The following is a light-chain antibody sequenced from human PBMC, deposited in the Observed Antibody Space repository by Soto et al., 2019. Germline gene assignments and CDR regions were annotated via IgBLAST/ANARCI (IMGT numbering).Light chain of an antibody. J-gene: IGKJ4*01. Sequence: QMTQPPSSPPAYVGERVEITSSASQSISSYLNWYQQKPGKAPKLLIYAASSLRGGVPSRFSGSGSGTDFTLTIGSLQTEDFATYSCKQSYSTPLTFGGGTKVDIK. V-gene: IGKV1-39*01. CDR2: AAS. CDR3: KQSYSTPLT. CDR1: QSISSY.